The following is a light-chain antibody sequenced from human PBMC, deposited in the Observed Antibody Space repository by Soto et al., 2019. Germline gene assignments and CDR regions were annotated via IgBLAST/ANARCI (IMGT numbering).Light chain of an antibody. CDR3: QQYDKWPYS. J-gene: IGKJ2*03. CDR1: QTFSSK. CDR2: AAS. V-gene: IGKV3-15*01. Sequence: EVVLTQSPATLSVSPGERATLSCRASQTFSSKLAWYQQKPGQPPRLLIYAASSRATGIPGRFSGSGSGTEFTLTISSLQSEDFVVYYCQQYDKWPYSFGQGTKLEL.